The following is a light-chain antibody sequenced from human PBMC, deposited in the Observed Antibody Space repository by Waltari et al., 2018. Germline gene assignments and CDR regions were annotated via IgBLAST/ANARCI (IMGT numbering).Light chain of an antibody. Sequence: QSVLTQPPSASGTPGKRVTISCSGSSSNIGSNTVTCYQQLQGTAPKLLIHSNNQRPSGVPDRFSCSKSVTSASLAISWLQSEDEADYYCAAWYDSLNGLYVFGTGTKVTVL. V-gene: IGLV1-44*01. J-gene: IGLJ1*01. CDR1: SSNIGSNT. CDR3: AAWYDSLNGLYV. CDR2: SNN.